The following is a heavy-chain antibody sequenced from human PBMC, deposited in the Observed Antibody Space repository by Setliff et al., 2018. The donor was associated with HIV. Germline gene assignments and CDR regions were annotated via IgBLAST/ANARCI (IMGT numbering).Heavy chain of an antibody. CDR2: IYHSEYT. D-gene: IGHD2-2*01. Sequence: TLSLTCAVSGGSISSDNWWTWVRQAPGKGLEWIGEIYHSEYTNYNPSLKSRVSMSVDKSKNQFSVKLTSVTAADTAVYYCARGHCSGTNCYGVDYYGMDVWGQGTTVTAP. CDR3: ARGHCSGTNCYGVDYYGMDV. V-gene: IGHV4-4*02. CDR1: GGSISSDNW. J-gene: IGHJ6*02.